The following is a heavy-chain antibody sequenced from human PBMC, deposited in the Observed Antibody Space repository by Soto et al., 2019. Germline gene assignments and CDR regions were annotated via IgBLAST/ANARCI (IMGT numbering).Heavy chain of an antibody. CDR1: GFAFSSYG. CDR3: VSDRGYGHASVPYS. CDR2: ISYDGSLQ. Sequence: QAQLVESGGGVVQPGRSLRLSCAASGFAFSSYGMHWVRQAPGTGREWVAVISYDGSLQHYADSVKGRFTISRDNSKNMVLLQISSLRAEDTAVYYCVSDRGYGHASVPYSWGQGTLVSVSS. J-gene: IGHJ4*02. D-gene: IGHD5-18*01. V-gene: IGHV3-30*03.